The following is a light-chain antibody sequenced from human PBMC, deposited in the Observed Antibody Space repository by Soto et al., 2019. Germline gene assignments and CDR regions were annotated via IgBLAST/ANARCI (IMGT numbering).Light chain of an antibody. V-gene: IGKV3-11*01. CDR1: QSVSTY. Sequence: EIVLTQSPATLALSPGERATLSCRASQSVSTYLAWYQQKPGQAPRLLIYEASNRATGIPARFSGSGSGTDFTLTISSLGPEDFAVYYCQQRGDWGTFGQGTKVDIK. J-gene: IGKJ1*01. CDR2: EAS. CDR3: QQRGDWGT.